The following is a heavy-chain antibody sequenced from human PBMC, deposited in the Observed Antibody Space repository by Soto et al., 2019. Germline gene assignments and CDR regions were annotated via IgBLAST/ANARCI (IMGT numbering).Heavy chain of an antibody. V-gene: IGHV1-2*02. CDR2: INAHSGGT. CDR3: AKDLTRQLAYWLDP. D-gene: IGHD6-6*01. J-gene: IGHJ5*02. Sequence: ASVKVSCKASGFSFTGYYIHWLRQAPGQGLEWMGWINAHSGGTEYAQKFQGRVTLTRDTSIATAYLTLTSLTSDDTALYYCAKDLTRQLAYWLDPWGQVTPAAVYS. CDR1: GFSFTGYY.